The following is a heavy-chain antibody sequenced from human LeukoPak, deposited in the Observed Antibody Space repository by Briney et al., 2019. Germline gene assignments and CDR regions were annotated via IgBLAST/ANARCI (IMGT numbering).Heavy chain of an antibody. D-gene: IGHD6-6*01. V-gene: IGHV3-21*01. CDR2: ISSSSSYI. CDR1: GVTFSSYS. CDR3: ARDPSPSSSPRYFQH. J-gene: IGHJ1*01. Sequence: GGSLRLSCAASGVTFSSYSMNWVRQAPGKGLEWVSSISSSSSYIYYADSVKGRFTISRDNAKNSLYLQMNSLRAEDTAVYYCARDPSPSSSPRYFQHWGQGTLVTVSS.